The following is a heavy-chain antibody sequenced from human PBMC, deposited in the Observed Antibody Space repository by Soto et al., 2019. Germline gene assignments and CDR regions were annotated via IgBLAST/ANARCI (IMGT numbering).Heavy chain of an antibody. CDR1: GFTFSSYG. V-gene: IGHV3-30*18. D-gene: IGHD5-12*01. J-gene: IGHJ5*02. CDR3: AKEKGEGPVGYGWFDP. CDR2: ISYDGSNK. Sequence: QVQLVESGGGVVQPGRSLRLSCAASGFTFSSYGMHWVRQAPGKGLEWVAVISYDGSNKYYADSVKGRFTISRDNSKNTLYLQMNSLRAEDTAVYYCAKEKGEGPVGYGWFDPWGQGTLVTVSS.